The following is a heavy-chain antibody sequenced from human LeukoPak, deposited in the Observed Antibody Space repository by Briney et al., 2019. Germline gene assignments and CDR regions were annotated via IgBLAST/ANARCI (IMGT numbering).Heavy chain of an antibody. CDR1: GFTFSSYA. CDR2: ISGSGGST. CDR3: AKDQRLDTLLWFGELLQTEGNFDY. Sequence: GGSLRLSCAASGFTFSSYAMSWVRQAPGKGLEWVSAISGSGGSTYYADSVKGRFTISRDNSKNTLYLQMNSLRAEDTAVYYCAKDQRLDTLLWFGELLQTEGNFDYWGQGTLVTVSS. D-gene: IGHD3-10*01. V-gene: IGHV3-23*01. J-gene: IGHJ4*02.